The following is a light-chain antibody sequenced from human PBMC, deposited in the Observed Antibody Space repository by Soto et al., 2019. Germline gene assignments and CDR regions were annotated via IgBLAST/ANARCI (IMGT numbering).Light chain of an antibody. CDR3: QAYDTSLRGSGVYV. CDR2: GHS. J-gene: IGLJ1*01. V-gene: IGLV1-40*01. CDR1: SSNIGANYD. Sequence: QSVLTQPPSVSGAPGQRVTISCTGSSSNIGANYDVHWYQQLPGTAPIVLLSGHSKRPSGVPDRFSGSKSGTSASLASTGRQAEDEADYYGQAYDTSLRGSGVYVFGTGTKVTVL.